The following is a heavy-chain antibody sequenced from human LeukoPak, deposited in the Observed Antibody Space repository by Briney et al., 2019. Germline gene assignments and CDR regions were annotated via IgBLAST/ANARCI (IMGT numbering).Heavy chain of an antibody. CDR3: ARDVDTAIYYGTDV. Sequence: SETLSLTCAVYGGSFSGYYWSWIRQPPGKGLEWIGEINHSGSTNYNPSLKSRVTISVDTSKNQFSLKLSSVTAADTAVYYCARDVDTAIYYGTDVWGQGTTVTVSS. CDR1: GGSFSGYY. CDR2: INHSGST. V-gene: IGHV4-34*01. J-gene: IGHJ6*02. D-gene: IGHD5-18*01.